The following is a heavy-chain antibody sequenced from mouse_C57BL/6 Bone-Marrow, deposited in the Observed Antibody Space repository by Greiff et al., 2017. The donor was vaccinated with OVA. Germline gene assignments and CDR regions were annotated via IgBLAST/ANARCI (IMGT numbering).Heavy chain of an antibody. V-gene: IGHV1-55*01. CDR3: ARSGSNYEGLY. CDR1: GYTFTSYW. Sequence: VQVVESGAELVKPGASVKMSCKASGYTFTSYWITWVKQRPGQGLEWIGDIYPGSGSTNYNEKFKSKATLTVDTSSSTAYMQLSSLTSEDSAVYYCARSGSNYEGLYWGQGTTLTVSS. CDR2: IYPGSGST. D-gene: IGHD2-5*01. J-gene: IGHJ2*01.